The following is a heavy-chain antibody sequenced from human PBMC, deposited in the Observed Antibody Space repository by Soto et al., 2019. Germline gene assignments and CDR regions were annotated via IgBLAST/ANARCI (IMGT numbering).Heavy chain of an antibody. D-gene: IGHD5-12*01. J-gene: IGHJ4*02. CDR1: GFSLTTSGVG. V-gene: IGHV2-5*02. Sequence: QITLKESGPTLVKPTQTLTLTCTFSGFSLTTSGVGVGWIRQPPGKALEWLALIYWDDDKRYSPSLKSRLTITKDTSKSQVVLTMTNMDPVDTATYYCAHRDIVATLGYWGQGTLVTVSS. CDR2: IYWDDDK. CDR3: AHRDIVATLGY.